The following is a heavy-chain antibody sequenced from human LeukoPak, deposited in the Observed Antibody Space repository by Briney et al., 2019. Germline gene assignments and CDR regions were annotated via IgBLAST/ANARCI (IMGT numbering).Heavy chain of an antibody. CDR3: ASCSSGSYYITLFDY. D-gene: IGHD1-26*01. CDR1: GFTFSSYS. J-gene: IGHJ4*02. V-gene: IGHV4-39*07. CDR2: IYYSGST. Sequence: GSLRLSCAASGFTFSSYSMNWVRQPPGKGLEWIGSIYYSGSTYYNPSLRSRVTISVDTSKNQFSLKLSSVTAADTAVYYCASCSSGSYYITLFDYWGQGTLVTVSS.